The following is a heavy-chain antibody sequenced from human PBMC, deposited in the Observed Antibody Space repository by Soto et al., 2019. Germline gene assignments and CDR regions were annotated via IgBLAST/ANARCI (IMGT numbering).Heavy chain of an antibody. CDR3: ARDATFGTKGGSFDI. V-gene: IGHV3-33*01. Sequence: QVQLVESGGGVVQPGRSLRLSCAASGFTFRIYSMHWVRQSPGKGLEWVAVMWYDGTNKYYGESVKGRFTISRDSSENTLYLQMNSLRVEDTAVYYCARDATFGTKGGSFDIWGHGTLVTVSS. CDR1: GFTFRIYS. CDR2: MWYDGTNK. J-gene: IGHJ3*02. D-gene: IGHD3-16*01.